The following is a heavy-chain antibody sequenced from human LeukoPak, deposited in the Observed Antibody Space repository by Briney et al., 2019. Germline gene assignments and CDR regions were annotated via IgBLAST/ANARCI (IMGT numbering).Heavy chain of an antibody. CDR3: ARGLSSGWYPRPFDY. D-gene: IGHD6-19*01. J-gene: IGHJ4*02. CDR1: GFTFSSYW. V-gene: IGHV3-74*01. Sequence: GGSLRLSCAASGFTFSSYWMHWVRQAPGKGLVWVSRINSDGSSTSYADSVKGRFTISRDNAKNTLYLQMNSLRAEDTAVYYCARGLSSGWYPRPFDYWGQGTLVTVSS. CDR2: INSDGSST.